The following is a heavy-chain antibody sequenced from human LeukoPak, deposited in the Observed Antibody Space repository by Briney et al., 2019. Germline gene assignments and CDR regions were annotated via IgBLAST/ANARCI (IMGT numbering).Heavy chain of an antibody. CDR1: GYSFTSYW. CDR2: IYPGDSDT. J-gene: IGHJ6*02. Sequence: GASLQISCKGSGYSFTSYWIGWVRQLPGKGLEWMGIIYPGDSDTRYSPSFQGQVTISADKSISTAYLQWSSLKASDTAMYYCARHSYGSGSYYKPYYYYGMDVWGQGTTVTVSS. CDR3: ARHSYGSGSYYKPYYYYGMDV. D-gene: IGHD3-10*01. V-gene: IGHV5-51*01.